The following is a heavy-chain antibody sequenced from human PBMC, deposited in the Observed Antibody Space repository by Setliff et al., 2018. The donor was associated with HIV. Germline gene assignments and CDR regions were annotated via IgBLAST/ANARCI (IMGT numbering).Heavy chain of an antibody. CDR2: MNPNSGNR. Sequence: ASVKVSCKTSGYTFTSYDINWVRQATGQGLEWMGWMNPNSGNRGYAQKFQGRVTISRNTSISTAYMELSGLRSADTAVYYCARGRGRYYDSRSYLDYWGQGTLVTVSS. D-gene: IGHD3-22*01. CDR1: GYTFTSYD. J-gene: IGHJ4*02. V-gene: IGHV1-8*03. CDR3: ARGRGRYYDSRSYLDY.